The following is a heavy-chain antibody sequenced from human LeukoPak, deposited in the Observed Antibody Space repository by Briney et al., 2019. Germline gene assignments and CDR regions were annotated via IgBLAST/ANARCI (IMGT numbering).Heavy chain of an antibody. CDR2: ISGSGGST. CDR3: ATYPYYDFWSGYYTSGFDY. D-gene: IGHD3-3*01. J-gene: IGHJ4*02. V-gene: IGHV3-23*01. CDR1: GFTFSSYA. Sequence: KPGGSLRLSCAASGFTFSSYAMSWVRQAPGKGLEWVSAISGSGGSTYYADSVKGRFTVSRDNSKNTLYLQMNSLRAEDTAVYYCATYPYYDFWSGYYTSGFDYWGQGTLVTVSS.